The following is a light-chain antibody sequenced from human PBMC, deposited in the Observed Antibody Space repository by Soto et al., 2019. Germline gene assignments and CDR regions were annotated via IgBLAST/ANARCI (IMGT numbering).Light chain of an antibody. Sequence: EIVLTQSPGTLSLSPGERATLSCRASQSINSNYLAWYQHRPGQGPRLLIYAASRRATGIPDRFSGSGSGTDFTLTINRLEPEDCALYYCQKYGSSFTFGPGTKVDIK. J-gene: IGKJ3*01. CDR2: AAS. CDR3: QKYGSSFT. V-gene: IGKV3-20*01. CDR1: QSINSNY.